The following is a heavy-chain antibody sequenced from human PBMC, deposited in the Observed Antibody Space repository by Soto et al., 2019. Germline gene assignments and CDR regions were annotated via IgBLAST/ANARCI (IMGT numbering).Heavy chain of an antibody. V-gene: IGHV3-9*01. Sequence: EVQLVESGGGLVQPGGSLRLSCAGSGLTLQDYAMHWVRQAPGKGLEWVSGIYYNSNRIDYADSVKGRFTISRDNARNSLYPQMNSLRTEDTPFYYCGKDISPGGMDVWGRGIMVTVSS. CDR3: GKDISPGGMDV. J-gene: IGHJ6*04. CDR1: GLTLQDYA. CDR2: IYYNSNRI.